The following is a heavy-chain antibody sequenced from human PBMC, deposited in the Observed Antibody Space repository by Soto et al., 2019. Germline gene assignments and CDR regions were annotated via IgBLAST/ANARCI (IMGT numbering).Heavy chain of an antibody. Sequence: QVQLVESGGGVVQPGRSLRLSCAASGFTFSSYAMHWVRQAPGKGLEWVAVISYDGSNKYYADSVKGRFTISRDNSKNTLYLQMNSLRAEDTAVYYCARGADGGEPAATNYYYYYGMDVWGQGTTVTVSS. D-gene: IGHD2-2*01. CDR3: ARGADGGEPAATNYYYYYGMDV. CDR2: ISYDGSNK. V-gene: IGHV3-30-3*01. CDR1: GFTFSSYA. J-gene: IGHJ6*02.